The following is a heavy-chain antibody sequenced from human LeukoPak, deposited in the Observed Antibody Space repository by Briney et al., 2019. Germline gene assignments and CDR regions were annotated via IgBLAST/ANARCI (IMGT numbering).Heavy chain of an antibody. CDR2: IYYSGST. CDR3: ARPSYGGNSNNGGDAFDI. D-gene: IGHD4-23*01. J-gene: IGHJ3*02. Sequence: SPSETLSLTCTVSGVSISSSGYYWGWIRQPPGKGLEWIGNIYYSGSTYYNPSLKSRVTISVDTSKNQFSLKLSSVTAADTAVYYCARPSYGGNSNNGGDAFDIWGQGTMVTVSS. V-gene: IGHV4-39*01. CDR1: GVSISSSGYY.